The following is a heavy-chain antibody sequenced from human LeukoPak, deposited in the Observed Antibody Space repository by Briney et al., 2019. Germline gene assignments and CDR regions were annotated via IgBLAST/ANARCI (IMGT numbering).Heavy chain of an antibody. CDR1: GFTFSDYY. V-gene: IGHV3-11*01. D-gene: IGHD2-2*02. Sequence: GGSLRLSCAASGFTFSDYYMSWIRQAPGKGLEWVSYISSSGSTIYYADSVRGRFTISRDNAKNSLYLQMNSLRAEDTAVYYCARALVCTSCYTSFFGPGWFDPWGQGTLVTVSS. CDR2: ISSSGSTI. J-gene: IGHJ5*02. CDR3: ARALVCTSCYTSFFGPGWFDP.